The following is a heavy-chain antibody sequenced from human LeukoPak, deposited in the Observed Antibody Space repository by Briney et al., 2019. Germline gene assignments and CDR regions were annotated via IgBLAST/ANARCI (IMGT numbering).Heavy chain of an antibody. V-gene: IGHV3-7*03. Sequence: GGSLRLSCAASGFTFSSYWMSWVRQAPGKGLEWVANIKQDGSEKYYVDSVKGRFTISRDNAKNSLYLQMNSLRAEDTALYYCAKDIAYDSSSFDYWGQGTLVTVSS. CDR2: IKQDGSEK. D-gene: IGHD5-12*01. J-gene: IGHJ4*02. CDR3: AKDIAYDSSSFDY. CDR1: GFTFSSYW.